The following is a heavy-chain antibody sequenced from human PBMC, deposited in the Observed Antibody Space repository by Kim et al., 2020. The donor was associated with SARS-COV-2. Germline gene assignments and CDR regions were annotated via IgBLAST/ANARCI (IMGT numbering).Heavy chain of an antibody. D-gene: IGHD1-26*01. Sequence: SQTLSLTCSISGDSISSNSAAWNWIRQSPSRGLEWLGRTYYRSKWYNDYAVSVKSRITINPDTSKNQFSLQLNSVTAEDTAVYYCARVDGEGWELFDYWGQGTLVTVSS. V-gene: IGHV6-1*01. CDR2: TYYRSKWYN. CDR1: GDSISSNSAA. J-gene: IGHJ4*02. CDR3: ARVDGEGWELFDY.